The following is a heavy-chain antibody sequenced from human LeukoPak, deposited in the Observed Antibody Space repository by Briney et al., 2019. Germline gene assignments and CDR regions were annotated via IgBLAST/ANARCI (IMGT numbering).Heavy chain of an antibody. D-gene: IGHD5-24*01. CDR2: ISGFNGNT. CDR3: ARXGHGYSYSXXLDY. Sequence: XSVKVXXKASGDTFSSTDFNWVRQAPGQGLEWMGWISGFNGNTNYAQRFQGRVVMTTDTSTNTVYMELRSLRAEDTAVYYCARXGHGYSYSXXLDYWGQGTLVTVSS. CDR1: GDTFSSTD. V-gene: IGHV1-18*01. J-gene: IGHJ4*02.